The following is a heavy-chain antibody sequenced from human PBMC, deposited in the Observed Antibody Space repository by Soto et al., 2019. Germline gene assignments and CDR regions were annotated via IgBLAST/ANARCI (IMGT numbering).Heavy chain of an antibody. CDR3: SCPRTPSDSNNYYYIDF. J-gene: IGHJ4*01. D-gene: IGHD3-22*01. CDR2: TYYRSKWYN. Sequence: SQTLSLTCAISGDSVSSNSAAWNWIRQSPSRGLEWLGRTYYRSKWYNDYAVSVKSRITINPDASKNQFSLQLNSVTPEDTAVSFYSCPRTPSDSNNYYYIDFWGQGTLVTVSS. CDR1: GDSVSSNSAA. V-gene: IGHV6-1*01.